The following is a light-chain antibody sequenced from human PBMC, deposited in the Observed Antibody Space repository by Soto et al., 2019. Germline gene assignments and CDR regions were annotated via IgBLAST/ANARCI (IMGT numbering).Light chain of an antibody. CDR1: SSDVGGYNY. Sequence: SVLTQPASVSGSPGQSITISCTGTSSDVGGYNYVSWYQQHSGKAPKLMIYDVSNRPSGVSNRFSGSKSGNTASLTISGLQAEDEADYYCRSYASSSTLYVFGTGTKVTVL. CDR3: RSYASSSTLYV. CDR2: DVS. V-gene: IGLV2-14*01. J-gene: IGLJ1*01.